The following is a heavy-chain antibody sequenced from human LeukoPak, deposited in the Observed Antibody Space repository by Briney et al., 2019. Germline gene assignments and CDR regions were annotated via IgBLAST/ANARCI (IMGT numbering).Heavy chain of an antibody. J-gene: IGHJ2*01. CDR3: ARKPQGIAAAGTLYDYWYFDL. D-gene: IGHD6-13*01. CDR2: IYYSGST. V-gene: IGHV4-59*01. Sequence: SETLSLTCTVSGGSISSYYWSWIRQPPGKGLEWIGYIYYSGSTNYNPSLKSRVTISVDTSKNQFSLKLSSVTAADTAVYYCARKPQGIAAAGTLYDYWYFDLWGRGTLVTVSS. CDR1: GGSISSYY.